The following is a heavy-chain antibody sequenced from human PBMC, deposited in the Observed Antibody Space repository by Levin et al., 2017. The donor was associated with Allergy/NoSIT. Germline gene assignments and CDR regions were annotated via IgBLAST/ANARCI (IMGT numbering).Heavy chain of an antibody. CDR3: TRHDRIAAAGYDY. J-gene: IGHJ4*02. CDR2: IRSKANSYAT. CDR1: GFTFSGSA. V-gene: IGHV3-73*01. D-gene: IGHD6-13*01. Sequence: PGESLKISCAASGFTFSGSAMHWVRQASGKGLEWVGRIRSKANSYATAYAASVKGRFTISRDDSKNTAYLQMNSLKTEDTAVYYCTRHDRIAAAGYDYWGQGTLVTVSS.